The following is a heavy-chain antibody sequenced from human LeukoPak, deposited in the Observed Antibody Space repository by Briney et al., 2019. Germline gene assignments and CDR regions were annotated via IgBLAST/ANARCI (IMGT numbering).Heavy chain of an antibody. CDR3: ALLAVASDFDD. D-gene: IGHD6-19*01. Sequence: GGALRLSCAVSGFPFSIYEMNCVRQAPREGLEWVSNIDSSGTTIYYADSVKGRFSISKDNAKNSLVLEKNRLRVEDTAVYYWALLAVASDFDDWGQGALVAVSS. CDR2: IDSSGTTI. CDR1: GFPFSIYE. V-gene: IGHV3-48*03. J-gene: IGHJ4*02.